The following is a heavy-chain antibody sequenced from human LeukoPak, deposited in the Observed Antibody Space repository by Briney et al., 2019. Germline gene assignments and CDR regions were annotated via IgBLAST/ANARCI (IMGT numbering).Heavy chain of an antibody. CDR1: GFTFSAYV. Sequence: PVGSLRLSRAASGFTFSAYVMNWFREAAGKGLEWVSRINIEGTSKTYADDVKGRFTISRADAKNTLYLQMNSLRGEAAAVYYCYSGCTTTACPSHDWGQGTLVTASS. CDR3: YSGCTTTACPSHD. CDR2: INIEGTSK. J-gene: IGHJ4*02. D-gene: IGHD2/OR15-2a*01. V-gene: IGHV3-74*01.